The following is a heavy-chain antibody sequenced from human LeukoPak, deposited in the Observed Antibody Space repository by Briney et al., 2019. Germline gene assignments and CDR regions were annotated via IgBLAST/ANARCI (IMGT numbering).Heavy chain of an antibody. Sequence: TSETLSLTCTVSGGSISSYYWSWIRQPPGKGLEWIGYIYYSGSTNYNPSLKSRVTISVDTSKNQFSLKLSSVTAADTAVYYCARADWVAARFDYWGQGTLVTVSS. CDR1: GGSISSYY. J-gene: IGHJ4*02. CDR2: IYYSGST. CDR3: ARADWVAARFDY. D-gene: IGHD2-15*01. V-gene: IGHV4-59*01.